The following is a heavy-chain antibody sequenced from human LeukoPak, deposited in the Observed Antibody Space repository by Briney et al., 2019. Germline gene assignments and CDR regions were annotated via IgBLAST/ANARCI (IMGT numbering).Heavy chain of an antibody. Sequence: ASVTVSCKASGYTFTGYYMHWVRQAPGQGLEGMGWINPNSGGTNYAQKFQGRVTMTRDTSISTAYMELSRLRSDDTAVYYCARVRVDTAMVIAYWGQGTLVTVSS. J-gene: IGHJ4*02. CDR2: INPNSGGT. CDR1: GYTFTGYY. V-gene: IGHV1-2*02. CDR3: ARVRVDTAMVIAY. D-gene: IGHD5-18*01.